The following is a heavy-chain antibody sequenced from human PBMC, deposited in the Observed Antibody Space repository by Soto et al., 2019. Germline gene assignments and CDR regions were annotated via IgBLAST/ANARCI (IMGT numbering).Heavy chain of an antibody. D-gene: IGHD5-18*01. J-gene: IGHJ5*02. CDR1: GYTFTGYY. CDR2: IIPIFGTA. Sequence: SVKVSCKASGYTFTGYYMHWVRQAPGQGLEWMGIIIPIFGTANYAQKFQGRVTITADESTSTAYMELSSLRSEDTAVYYCARDGVDTAMVSHWFDPWGQGTLVTVSS. V-gene: IGHV1-69*13. CDR3: ARDGVDTAMVSHWFDP.